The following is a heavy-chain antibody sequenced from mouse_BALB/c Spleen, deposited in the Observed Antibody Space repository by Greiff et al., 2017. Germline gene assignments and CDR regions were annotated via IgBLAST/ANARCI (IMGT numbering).Heavy chain of an antibody. CDR1: GFTFSSYW. Sequence: EVMLVESGGGLVQPGGSMKLSCVASGFTFSSYWMSWVRQSPEKGLEWVAEIRLKSDNYATHYAESVKGKFTISRDDSKSRLYLQMNSLRAEDTGIYYCTNYGYGRSYCDDWGQGTTLTVST. CDR2: IRLKSDNYAT. CDR3: TNYGYGRSYCDD. V-gene: IGHV6-6*02. J-gene: IGHJ2*01. D-gene: IGHD1-2*01.